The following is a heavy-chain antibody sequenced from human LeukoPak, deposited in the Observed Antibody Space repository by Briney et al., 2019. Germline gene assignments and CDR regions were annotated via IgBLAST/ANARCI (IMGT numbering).Heavy chain of an antibody. CDR3: ARQDRTTVTTFDY. CDR2: IYTSGIT. CDR1: GDSISGYY. D-gene: IGHD4-17*01. Sequence: SETLSLTXTVSGDSISGYYWSWIRQPAGKGLEWIGRIYTSGITNYNPSLKSRVTMSVDTSKNQFSLKLSSVTAADTAIYYCARQDRTTVTTFDYWGQGTLLTVSS. J-gene: IGHJ4*02. V-gene: IGHV4-4*07.